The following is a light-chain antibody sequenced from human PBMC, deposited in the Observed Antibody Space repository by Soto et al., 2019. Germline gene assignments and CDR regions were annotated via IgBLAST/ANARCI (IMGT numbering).Light chain of an antibody. CDR3: QQWSDYCWT. CDR2: KTS. Sequence: DIHMTQSPSTLSASVGDRVTITCRASQSHTMWLAWYQHKPGKAPNLLIYKTSSLESGVPSRFSGSGSGTEFTLAISSLQPDDFAAYYCQQWSDYCWTFGQGTKVEVK. V-gene: IGKV1-5*03. CDR1: QSHTMW. J-gene: IGKJ1*01.